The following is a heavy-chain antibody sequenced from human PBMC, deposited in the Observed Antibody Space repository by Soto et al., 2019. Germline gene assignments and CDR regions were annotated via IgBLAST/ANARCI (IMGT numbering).Heavy chain of an antibody. Sequence: ASVKVSCKASGYTFTNYGISWVRQTHGQGLEWMGWISGYNGNTSYAQKLQGRVTMTTDTSTSTAYMELRSLRSDDTAVYYCARDTRSDSYCYGMDVWGQGTTVTVSS. CDR1: GYTFTNYG. V-gene: IGHV1-18*01. CDR2: ISGYNGNT. CDR3: ARDTRSDSYCYGMDV. J-gene: IGHJ6*02.